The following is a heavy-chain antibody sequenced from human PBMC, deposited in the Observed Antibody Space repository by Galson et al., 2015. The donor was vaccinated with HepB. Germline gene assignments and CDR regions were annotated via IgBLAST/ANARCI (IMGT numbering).Heavy chain of an antibody. CDR2: FSGYDGST. J-gene: IGHJ6*02. CDR1: GYSFINYG. D-gene: IGHD1-7*01. V-gene: IGHV1-18*01. Sequence: QSGAEVKKPGTSVKVSCKASGYSFINYGLSWIRQAPGPGLEWLGWFSGYDGSTNYAQKFQGRVTMTADASTGTAYLELRNPRSDDTAVYYCARDSRLELRLNNYFSYGMDVWGQGSAVTVSS. CDR3: ARDSRLELRLNNYFSYGMDV.